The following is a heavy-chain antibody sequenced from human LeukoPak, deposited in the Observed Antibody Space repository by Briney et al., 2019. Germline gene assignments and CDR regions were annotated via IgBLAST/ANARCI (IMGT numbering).Heavy chain of an antibody. Sequence: PGGSLRLSCAVSGFSVRINYMTWVRQAPGKGLGWVGFIRSKAYGGTTEYAASVKGRFTISRDDSKSIAYLQMNSLKTEDTAVYYCTREADILLDYWGQGTLVTVSS. CDR1: GFSVRINY. J-gene: IGHJ4*02. D-gene: IGHD2/OR15-2a*01. CDR3: TREADILLDY. V-gene: IGHV3-49*04. CDR2: IRSKAYGGTT.